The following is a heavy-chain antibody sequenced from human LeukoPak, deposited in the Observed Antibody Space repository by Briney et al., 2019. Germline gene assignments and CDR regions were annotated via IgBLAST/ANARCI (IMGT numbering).Heavy chain of an antibody. CDR1: GFTVSSNY. CDR3: AKDGYNMTYYFDY. D-gene: IGHD5-24*01. J-gene: IGHJ4*02. CDR2: IYSGGST. Sequence: PGGSLRLSCAASGFTVSSNYMSWVRQAPGKGLEWVSVIYSGGSTYYADSVKGRFTISRDNSKNTLYLQMNSLRAEDTAVYYCAKDGYNMTYYFDYWGQGTLVTVSS. V-gene: IGHV3-66*01.